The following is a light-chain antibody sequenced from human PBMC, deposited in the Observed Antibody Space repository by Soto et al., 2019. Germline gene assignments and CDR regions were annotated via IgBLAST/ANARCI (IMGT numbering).Light chain of an antibody. J-gene: IGKJ4*01. CDR1: QSVSSN. Sequence: EIVMTQSPDTLSVSPGERATLSCRASQSVSSNLAWYQQKPGQAPRLLIYGASTRATGIPARFIGSGSGTEFTLTISSLQSEDFAVYYCQQYDNWPPLFGGGTKVEIK. CDR3: QQYDNWPPL. V-gene: IGKV3-15*01. CDR2: GAS.